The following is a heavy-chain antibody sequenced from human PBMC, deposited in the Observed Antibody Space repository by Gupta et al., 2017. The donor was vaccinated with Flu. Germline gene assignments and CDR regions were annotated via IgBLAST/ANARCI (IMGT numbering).Heavy chain of an antibody. J-gene: IGHJ5*02. CDR2: IYHSGST. D-gene: IGHD4-17*01. CDR3: ARDTTVTTGFDP. V-gene: IGHV4-38-2*02. CDR1: GYSISSGYY. Sequence: QVQLQESGPGLVKPSETLSLTCAVSGYSISSGYYWGWIRQPPGKGLEWIGSIYHSGSTYYNPSLKSRVTISVDTSKNQFSLKLSSVTAADTAVYYCARDTTVTTGFDPWGQGTLVTVSS.